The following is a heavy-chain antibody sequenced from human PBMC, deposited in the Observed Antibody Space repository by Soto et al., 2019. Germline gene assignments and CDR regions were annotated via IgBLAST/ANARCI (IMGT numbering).Heavy chain of an antibody. J-gene: IGHJ6*02. CDR1: GFTFDYYA. D-gene: IGHD3-10*01. CDR3: AKDGRPYYYGSGSRRGGMDV. CDR2: ISWDGGST. V-gene: IGHV3-43D*04. Sequence: GGSLRLSCAASGFTFDYYAMHWVRQAPGKGLEWVSLISWDGGSTYYADSVKGRFTISRDNSKNSLYLQMNSLRAEDTALYYCAKDGRPYYYGSGSRRGGMDVWGQGTTVTVSS.